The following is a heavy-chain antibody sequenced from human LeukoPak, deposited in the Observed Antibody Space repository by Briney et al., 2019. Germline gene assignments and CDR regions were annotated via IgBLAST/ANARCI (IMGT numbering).Heavy chain of an antibody. CDR1: GGSFSGYY. D-gene: IGHD5-18*01. J-gene: IGHJ6*02. CDR3: ARGQLLMIQLYYYYYYGMDV. CDR2: INHSGST. Sequence: SETLSLTCAVYGGSFSGYYWSWIRQPPGKGLEWIGEINHSGSTNYNPSLKSRVTISVDTSKNQFSLKLSSVTAADTAVYYCARGQLLMIQLYYYYYYGMDVWGQGTTVTVSS. V-gene: IGHV4-34*01.